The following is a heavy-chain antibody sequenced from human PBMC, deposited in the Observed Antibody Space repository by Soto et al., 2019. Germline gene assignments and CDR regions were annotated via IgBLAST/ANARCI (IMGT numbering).Heavy chain of an antibody. D-gene: IGHD3-10*01. CDR3: ARFYASGSYPYDY. V-gene: IGHV1-18*01. CDR2: ISAYNGNT. Sequence: ASVKVSCKASGYTFTTYGISWVRQAPGQGLEWMGWISAYNGNTNYAQNLQGRVTMTTDTSTSTAYMELRSLRSDDTAVYYCARFYASGSYPYDYWGQRTMVPVSS. J-gene: IGHJ4*02. CDR1: GYTFTTYG.